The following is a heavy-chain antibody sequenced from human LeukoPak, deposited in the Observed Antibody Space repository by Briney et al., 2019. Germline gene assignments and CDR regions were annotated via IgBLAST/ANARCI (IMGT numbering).Heavy chain of an antibody. Sequence: ASVKVSCKASGYTFTGYYMHWVRQAPGQGLEWMGRINPNSGGTNYAQKFQGRVTMTRDTSISTAYMELSRLRSDDTAVYYCARDDPDGPGSYYMGGGMDVWGQGTTVTVSS. V-gene: IGHV1-2*06. CDR3: ARDDPDGPGSYYMGGGMDV. D-gene: IGHD3-10*01. CDR1: GYTFTGYY. J-gene: IGHJ6*02. CDR2: INPNSGGT.